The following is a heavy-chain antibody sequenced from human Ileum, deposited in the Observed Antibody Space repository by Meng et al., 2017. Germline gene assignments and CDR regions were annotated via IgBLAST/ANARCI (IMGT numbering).Heavy chain of an antibody. Sequence: GESLKISCAASGFTFSSYWMSWVRQAPGKGLEWVANIKQDGSETYYVDSVKGRFTISSDNAKNSLYLQMNSLRPDDTAVYYCARVRIIRSRSTFDSWGQGTLVTVSS. CDR2: IKQDGSET. J-gene: IGHJ4*02. V-gene: IGHV3-7*01. CDR3: ARVRIIRSRSTFDS. D-gene: IGHD2-2*01. CDR1: GFTFSSYW.